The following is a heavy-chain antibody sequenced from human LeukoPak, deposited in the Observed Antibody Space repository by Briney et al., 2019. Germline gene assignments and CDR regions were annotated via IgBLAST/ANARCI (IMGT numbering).Heavy chain of an antibody. Sequence: ASVTVSFTASAYTFTFYYMHWVRQAPGQGLEWMGWINHNSGGKNYEQKFQGRVTMTRDTSISTAYMELSRLRSDDTAVYYCARDLSSWGVLDYWGQGTLVTVSS. CDR1: AYTFTFYY. J-gene: IGHJ4*02. CDR3: ARDLSSWGVLDY. D-gene: IGHD6-13*01. V-gene: IGHV1-2*02. CDR2: INHNSGGK.